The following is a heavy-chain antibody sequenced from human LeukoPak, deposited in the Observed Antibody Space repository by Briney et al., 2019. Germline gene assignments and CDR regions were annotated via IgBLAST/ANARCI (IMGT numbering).Heavy chain of an antibody. CDR3: ASRTVTTTGWYFAL. Sequence: PSETLSLTCTVSGGSISSYYWSWIRQPPGKGLEWIGYIYYNGNTNYHPSLKNRVTISIDTSKNQLSLTLSSVTAADTAVYYCASRTVTTTGWYFALWGRGTLVTVSS. CDR2: IYYNGNT. D-gene: IGHD4-17*01. V-gene: IGHV4-59*01. CDR1: GGSISSYY. J-gene: IGHJ2*01.